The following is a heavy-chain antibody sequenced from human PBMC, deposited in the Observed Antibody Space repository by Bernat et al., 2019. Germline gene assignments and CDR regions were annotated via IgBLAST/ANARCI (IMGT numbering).Heavy chain of an antibody. CDR2: ISGNSNYI. CDR3: ARVVAAAGSPTYMDV. V-gene: IGHV3-21*01. J-gene: IGHJ6*03. CDR1: GFTVSSNY. Sequence: EVQLVESGGGLVQPGGSLRLSCAASGFTVSSNYMSWVRQAPGKGLEWVSSISGNSNYIYYADSVKGRFTISRDNAKNSLYLQMNSPRAEDTAVYYCARVVAAAGSPTYMDVWGKGTTVTVSS. D-gene: IGHD6-13*01.